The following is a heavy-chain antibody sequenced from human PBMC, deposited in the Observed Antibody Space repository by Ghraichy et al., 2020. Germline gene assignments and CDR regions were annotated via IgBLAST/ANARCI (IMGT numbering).Heavy chain of an antibody. CDR3: ARDTRGRDCSSTSCFAFQH. CDR1: GGSISNSNW. Sequence: SETLSLTCAVSGGSISNSNWWSWVRQPPGKGLEWIGEIYHSGSTNYNPSLKSRVTISVDKSKNQFSLQLSSVTAADTAVYYCARDTRGRDCSSTSCFAFQHWGQGTLVTVSS. CDR2: IYHSGST. J-gene: IGHJ1*01. V-gene: IGHV4-4*02. D-gene: IGHD2-2*01.